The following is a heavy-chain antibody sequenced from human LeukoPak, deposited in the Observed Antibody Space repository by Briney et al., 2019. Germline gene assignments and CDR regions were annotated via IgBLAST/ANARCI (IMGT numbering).Heavy chain of an antibody. D-gene: IGHD3-22*01. CDR1: GFARSTSGMR. CDR3: ARIRVGQWLLLDY. V-gene: IGHV2-70*04. J-gene: IGHJ4*02. CDR2: IDWDDDK. Sequence: SGPALVKPTQTLTLTCTFSGFARSTSGMRVSWIRQPPGKALEWLARIDWDDDKFYSTSLKTRLTISKDTSKNQVVLTITNMDPVDTATYYCARIRVGQWLLLDYWGQGTLVTVSS.